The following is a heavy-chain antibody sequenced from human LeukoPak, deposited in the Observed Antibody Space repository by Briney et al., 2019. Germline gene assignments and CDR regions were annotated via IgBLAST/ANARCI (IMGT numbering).Heavy chain of an antibody. V-gene: IGHV3-23*01. Sequence: PGGSLRLSCAVSGFTFSSYAMSWVRQAPGKGLEWVSGISGSGGSTYYADSVKGRITISRDNSKNTLYLQMNSLRAEDTAVYYCAKDYRLVVAATPSYWGQGTLVTVSS. CDR3: AKDYRLVVAATPSY. CDR2: ISGSGGST. CDR1: GFTFSSYA. J-gene: IGHJ4*02. D-gene: IGHD2-15*01.